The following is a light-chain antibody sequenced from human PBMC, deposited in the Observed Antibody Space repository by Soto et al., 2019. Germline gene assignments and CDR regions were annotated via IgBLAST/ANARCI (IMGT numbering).Light chain of an antibody. CDR3: QQRREWPIT. J-gene: IGKJ5*01. V-gene: IGKV3D-20*02. CDR1: ESVSNNY. CDR2: GAS. Sequence: ETVMTQSPATLSLSPGERATLSCRASESVSNNYLAWYQQRPGQAPRLLIYGASIRATDIPGRFGGHGSGTDFTLTISSLEPEDFAVYYCQQRREWPITFGQGTRLEIK.